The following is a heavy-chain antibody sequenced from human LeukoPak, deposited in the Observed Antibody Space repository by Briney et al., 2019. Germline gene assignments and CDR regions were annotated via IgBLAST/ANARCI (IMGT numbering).Heavy chain of an antibody. D-gene: IGHD3-9*01. V-gene: IGHV3-33*06. CDR2: IWYDGSNK. Sequence: PGGSLRLSCAASGFTFSSYGMHWVRQAPGKGLEWVAVIWYDGSNKYYADSVKGRFTISRDNSKNTLYLQMNSLRAEDTAVYYCAKDHGNYDILTGYLGFDPWGQGILVTVSS. CDR1: GFTFSSYG. CDR3: AKDHGNYDILTGYLGFDP. J-gene: IGHJ5*02.